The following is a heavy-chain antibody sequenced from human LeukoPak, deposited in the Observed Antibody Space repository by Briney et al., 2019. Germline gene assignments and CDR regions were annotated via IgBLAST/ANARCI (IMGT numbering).Heavy chain of an antibody. CDR2: ISSSSTYI. CDR1: GFTFSSYS. J-gene: IGHJ4*02. CDR3: ASQYTSSRIFDD. V-gene: IGHV3-21*01. Sequence: GGSLRLSCAASGFTFSSYSMNWVRQAPRKGLEWVSSISSSSTYIYYADSVKGRFTVSRDNAKNSLYLQMNSLRAEDTAVYFCASQYTSSRIFDDWGQRTLVTVSS. D-gene: IGHD6-13*01.